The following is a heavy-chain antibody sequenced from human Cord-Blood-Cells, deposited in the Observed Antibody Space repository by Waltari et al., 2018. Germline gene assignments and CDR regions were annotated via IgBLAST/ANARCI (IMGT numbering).Heavy chain of an antibody. V-gene: IGHV3-30*02. CDR1: GFTFSSYG. CDR3: AKGGETNYWYFDL. D-gene: IGHD3-16*01. Sequence: QVQLVESGGGVVQPGGSLRLSCAASGFTFSSYGMHWVRQAPGKGREWVAFIRDDGSNKYYADSVKGRFTISRDNSKNTLYLQMNSLRAEDTAVYYCAKGGETNYWYFDLWGRGTLVTVSS. CDR2: IRDDGSNK. J-gene: IGHJ2*01.